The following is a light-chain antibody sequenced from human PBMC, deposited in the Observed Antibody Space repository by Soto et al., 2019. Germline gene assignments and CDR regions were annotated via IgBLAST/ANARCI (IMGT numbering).Light chain of an antibody. V-gene: IGLV1-40*01. CDR1: SSNIGAGYD. Sequence: QSVLTQPPSVSGAPGQRVTISCTGSSSNIGAGYDVHWYQQLPGTAPKLLIYGNSNRPSGVPDRFSGSKSGTSASLAITGLQAEDEADYSCQSYDRSLSGYVFGTGTKPTVL. CDR2: GNS. CDR3: QSYDRSLSGYV. J-gene: IGLJ1*01.